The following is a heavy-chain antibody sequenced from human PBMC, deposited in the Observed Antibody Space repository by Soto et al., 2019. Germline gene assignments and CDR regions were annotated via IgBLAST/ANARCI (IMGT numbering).Heavy chain of an antibody. CDR2: INSDGSST. V-gene: IGHV3-74*01. CDR3: ARGIQHRYGMDV. D-gene: IGHD5-18*01. Sequence: EVQLVESGGGLVQPGGSLRLSCAAAGFTFSNYWMHWVRQAPGKWLVWVSRINSDGSSTFYADSVRGRFTISRDHAKNTVFLHMNRLRGEDTAVYYCARGIQHRYGMDVWGQGTTVTVSS. J-gene: IGHJ6*02. CDR1: GFTFSNYW.